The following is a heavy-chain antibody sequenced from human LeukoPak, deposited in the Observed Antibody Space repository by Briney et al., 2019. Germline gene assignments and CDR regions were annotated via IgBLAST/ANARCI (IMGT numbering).Heavy chain of an antibody. Sequence: SETLSLTCAVSGYSISSGYYWGWIRHPPGKGLEWIGSIYHSGSTYYNPPLKSRVTISEDTPKNQFSLKLSSVTAADTAVYYCAREAVADYMDVWGKGTTVTVSS. J-gene: IGHJ6*03. CDR1: GYSISSGYY. V-gene: IGHV4-38-2*02. CDR2: IYHSGST. D-gene: IGHD6-19*01. CDR3: AREAVADYMDV.